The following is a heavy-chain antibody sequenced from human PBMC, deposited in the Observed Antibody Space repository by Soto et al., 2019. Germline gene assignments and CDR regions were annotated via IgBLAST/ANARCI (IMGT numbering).Heavy chain of an antibody. J-gene: IGHJ4*02. CDR2: ISGSGGST. Sequence: PGGSLRLSCAASGFTFSSYAMSWVRQAPGKGLEWVSAISGSGGSTYYADSVKGRFTISRDNSKNTLYLQMNSLRAEDTAVYYCARGPLVGDYDILTGSFDYWGQGTLVTVSS. D-gene: IGHD3-9*01. CDR3: ARGPLVGDYDILTGSFDY. CDR1: GFTFSSYA. V-gene: IGHV3-23*01.